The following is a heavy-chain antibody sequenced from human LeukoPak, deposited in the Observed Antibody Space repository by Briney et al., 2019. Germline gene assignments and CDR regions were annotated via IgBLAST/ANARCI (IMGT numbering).Heavy chain of an antibody. D-gene: IGHD3-22*01. J-gene: IGHJ5*02. V-gene: IGHV4-4*02. Sequence: SETLSLTCAVSGGSISSDNWWSWVRQPPGKGLEWIGEIYHSGSTNYNPSLKSRVTISVDKSKNQFSLELISVTAADTAVYYCARDEPYYYDSSGYVWLDPWGQGTLVTVSS. CDR3: ARDEPYYYDSSGYVWLDP. CDR2: IYHSGST. CDR1: GGSISSDNW.